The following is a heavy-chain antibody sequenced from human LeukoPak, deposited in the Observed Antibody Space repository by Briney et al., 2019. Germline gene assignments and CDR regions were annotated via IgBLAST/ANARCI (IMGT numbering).Heavy chain of an antibody. CDR3: ARDLDSGSFPDAFDI. CDR1: GFTFSSYS. Sequence: GGSLRLSCAASGFTFSSYSMNWVRQAPGKGLEWVSYISSSSSTIYYADSVKGRFTISRDNAKNSLYLQMNSLRAEDTAVHYCARDLDSGSFPDAFDIWGQGTMVTVSS. V-gene: IGHV3-48*04. J-gene: IGHJ3*02. D-gene: IGHD1-26*01. CDR2: ISSSSSTI.